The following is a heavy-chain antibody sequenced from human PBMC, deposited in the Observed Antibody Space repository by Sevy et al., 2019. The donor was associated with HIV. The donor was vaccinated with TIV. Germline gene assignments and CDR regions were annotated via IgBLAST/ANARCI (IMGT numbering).Heavy chain of an antibody. V-gene: IGHV3-30-3*01. Sequence: GGSLRLSCAASGFAFSTHAMHWVRQAPGKGLEWVEVIPYEGTETFYAASVEGRFTISRDNSKNMLSLQINSLRPEDTAVYYCARDGGYSVKWYPLYWGHGTLVTVSS. J-gene: IGHJ4*01. CDR3: ARDGGYSVKWYPLY. D-gene: IGHD1-26*01. CDR1: GFAFSTHA. CDR2: IPYEGTET.